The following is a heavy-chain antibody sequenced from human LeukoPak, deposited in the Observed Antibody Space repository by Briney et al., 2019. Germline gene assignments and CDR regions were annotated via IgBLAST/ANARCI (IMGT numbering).Heavy chain of an antibody. CDR3: ARPRWLQFGPHDC. Sequence: GGSLRLSCVASGFTLGTFWMTWVRQAPGKGLEWVANIKQDESERYYVDSVKGRFTVSRDNAENSLYLQMNSLKAEDTAVYYCARPRWLQFGPHDCWGQGTLVTVSS. CDR2: IKQDESER. J-gene: IGHJ4*02. CDR1: GFTLGTFW. D-gene: IGHD5-24*01. V-gene: IGHV3-7*01.